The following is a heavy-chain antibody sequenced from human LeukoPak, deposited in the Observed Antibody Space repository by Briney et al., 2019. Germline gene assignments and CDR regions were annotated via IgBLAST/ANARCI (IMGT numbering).Heavy chain of an antibody. CDR2: IYSGGRT. CDR3: AREGAVAGLDY. CDR1: GFTVSSNY. J-gene: IGHJ4*02. Sequence: GGSLRLSSAASGFTVSSNYMSCVRQAPGKGLEWVSVIYSGGRTYYADSVKGRFTISRDNSKNTLYLQMNSLRAEDTAVYYCAREGAVAGLDYWGQGTLVTVSS. D-gene: IGHD6-19*01. V-gene: IGHV3-53*01.